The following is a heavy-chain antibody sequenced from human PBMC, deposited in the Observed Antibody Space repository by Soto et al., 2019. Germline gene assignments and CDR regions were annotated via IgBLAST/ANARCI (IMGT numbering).Heavy chain of an antibody. CDR3: ARGGRSDWQVALDI. CDR1: TASSSLYY. Sequence: KPSETLSLTCAVYTASSSLYYWDCISQSPRKGLGWIGKIKHSGSSNYNPSLRSRVYISVDMSKNQFSLRLTSVTAADTAVYYCARGGRSDWQVALDIWGQGTMVTVSS. V-gene: IGHV4-34*01. J-gene: IGHJ3*02. D-gene: IGHD2-21*02. CDR2: IKHSGSS.